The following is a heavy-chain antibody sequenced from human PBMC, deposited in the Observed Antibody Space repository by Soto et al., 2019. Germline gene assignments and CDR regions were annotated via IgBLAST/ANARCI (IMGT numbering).Heavy chain of an antibody. J-gene: IGHJ3*02. D-gene: IGHD2-15*01. CDR1: GFTFSSYA. CDR2: ISGGGDGA. V-gene: IGHV3-23*01. Sequence: GGSLRLSCAASGFTFSSYAITWVRQAPGKGLEWVSTISGGGDGAFYADSVKGHFTISRDNSKNTVYLEMNSLRAEDTAIYYCAKKGRVSFTTYCSGYGCHYVFDMWGKGTMVTVSS. CDR3: AKKGRVSFTTYCSGYGCHYVFDM.